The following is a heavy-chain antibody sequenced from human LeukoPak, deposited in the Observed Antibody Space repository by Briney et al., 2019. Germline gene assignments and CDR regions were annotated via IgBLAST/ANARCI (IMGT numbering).Heavy chain of an antibody. CDR3: ARDLFDGDYSPQYFQH. CDR2: ISSSSSYT. V-gene: IGHV3-21*05. J-gene: IGHJ1*01. Sequence: GGSLRLSCAASGFTFSSYSMNWVRQAPGKGLEWVSYISSSSSYTNYADSVKGRFTISRDNAKNSLYLQMNSLRAEDTAVYYCARDLFDGDYSPQYFQHWGQGTLVTVSS. CDR1: GFTFSSYS. D-gene: IGHD4-17*01.